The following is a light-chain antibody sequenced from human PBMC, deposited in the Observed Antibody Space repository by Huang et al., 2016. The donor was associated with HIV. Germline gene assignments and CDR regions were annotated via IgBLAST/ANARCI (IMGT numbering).Light chain of an antibody. CDR2: DAS. J-gene: IGKJ2*01. V-gene: IGKV1-33*01. CDR1: QEINNY. CDR3: QQSDNWYT. Sequence: DIQMTQSPSSLSASVGARVTIPCQASQEINNYLHWYQQKPGKAPKLLIFDASNLETGVPSRFSGSGSGTEFTFTISSLQPEDIATYYCQQSDNWYTFGQGTKLEI.